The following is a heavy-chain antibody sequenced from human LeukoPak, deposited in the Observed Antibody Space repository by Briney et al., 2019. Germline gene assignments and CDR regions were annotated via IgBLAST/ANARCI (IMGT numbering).Heavy chain of an antibody. J-gene: IGHJ6*03. Sequence: SETLSLTCTVSGGSISSSTYYWGWIRQPPGKGLEWIGSIYYSGSTYYNPSLKSRVTISVDTSKNQFSLKLSSVTAADTAVYYCGRDGGYCSSTSCLYYYYYMDVWGKGTTVTVSS. CDR1: GGSISSSTYY. CDR2: IYYSGST. V-gene: IGHV4-39*07. D-gene: IGHD2-2*01. CDR3: GRDGGYCSSTSCLYYYYYMDV.